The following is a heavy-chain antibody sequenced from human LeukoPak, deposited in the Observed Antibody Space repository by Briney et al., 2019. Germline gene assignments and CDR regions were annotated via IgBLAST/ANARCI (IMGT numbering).Heavy chain of an antibody. CDR1: GYTLTELS. CDR3: ARDHYYYYYMDV. V-gene: IGHV1-24*01. Sequence: EASVKVSCKVSGYTLTELSMHWVRQAPGKGLEWMGGFDPEDGETIYAQKFQGRVTMTEDTSTDTAYMELSSLRAEDTAVYYCARDHYYYYYMDVWGKGTTVTVSS. J-gene: IGHJ6*03. CDR2: FDPEDGET.